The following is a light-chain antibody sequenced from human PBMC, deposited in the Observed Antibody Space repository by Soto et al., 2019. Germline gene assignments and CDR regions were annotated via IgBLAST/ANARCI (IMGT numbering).Light chain of an antibody. CDR1: QSISIY. V-gene: IGKV3-11*01. CDR2: DAS. J-gene: IGKJ3*01. Sequence: IVMTQSPATLSLSPGERATLSCRASQSISIYLAWYQQKPGQAPRLLIYDASKRAPGIPARFSGSGSGTDFTLTISSLEPEDFGVYYCQQRSNWVFGPGTKVDIK. CDR3: QQRSNWV.